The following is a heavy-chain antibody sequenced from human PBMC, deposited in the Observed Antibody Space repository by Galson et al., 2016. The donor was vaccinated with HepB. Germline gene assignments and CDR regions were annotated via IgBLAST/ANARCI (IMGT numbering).Heavy chain of an antibody. CDR2: IAWDDDK. J-gene: IGHJ6*02. Sequence: PALVKPTQTLTLTCTFSGFSLSTSGMCVSWVRQPPGKALQWLALIAWDDDKYYSTSLKTRLTISKDTSKNQVVLTMTNMDPVDTATYYCAWTPYSSSWYAYYVMDGWGRGTTVTVSS. CDR1: GFSLSTSGMC. CDR3: AWTPYSSSWYAYYVMDG. V-gene: IGHV2-70*20. D-gene: IGHD6-13*01.